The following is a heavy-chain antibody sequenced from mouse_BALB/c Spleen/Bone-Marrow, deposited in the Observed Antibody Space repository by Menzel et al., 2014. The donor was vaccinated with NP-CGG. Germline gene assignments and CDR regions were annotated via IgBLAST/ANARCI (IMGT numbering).Heavy chain of an antibody. CDR1: GISITTGNYR. J-gene: IGHJ4*01. CDR2: IYYSGTI. CDR3: ARDGNYAMDY. D-gene: IGHD1-1*02. Sequence: EVQVVESGPGLVKPSQPVSLACTVTGISITTGNYRWSWIRQFPGNKLEWIGYIYYSGTITYNPSLTSRTTTTRDTSKDQFFLEMNSLTAEDTATYYCARDGNYAMDYWGQGTSVTVSS. V-gene: IGHV3-5*02.